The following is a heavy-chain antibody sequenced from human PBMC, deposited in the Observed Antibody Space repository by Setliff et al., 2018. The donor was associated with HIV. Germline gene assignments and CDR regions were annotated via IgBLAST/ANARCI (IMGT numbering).Heavy chain of an antibody. Sequence: PSETLSLTCTVSGGSISNHYWSWIRQPPGKGLEWIGSIYYSGSTNYNPSLKSRVSISADTSKNQFSLKLSSVTAVDTAVYYCAGLVVIPAAIVHFWGQGTLVTVSS. CDR1: GGSISNHY. CDR2: IYYSGST. D-gene: IGHD2-2*01. CDR3: AGLVVIPAAIVHF. V-gene: IGHV4-59*11. J-gene: IGHJ4*02.